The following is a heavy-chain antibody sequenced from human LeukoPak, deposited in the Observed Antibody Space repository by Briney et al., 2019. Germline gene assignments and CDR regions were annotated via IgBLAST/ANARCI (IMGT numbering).Heavy chain of an antibody. V-gene: IGHV1-18*01. Sequence: GASVKVSCKASGYTFTSVVITWVRQAPGQGLEWMGWISTYNGNTNYAQKFQGRVTMTTDTSTSTAYMELRSLRSDDTAVYYCARDDKADYWGQGTLVTVSS. CDR3: ARDDKADY. J-gene: IGHJ4*02. CDR2: ISTYNGNT. CDR1: GYTFTSVV.